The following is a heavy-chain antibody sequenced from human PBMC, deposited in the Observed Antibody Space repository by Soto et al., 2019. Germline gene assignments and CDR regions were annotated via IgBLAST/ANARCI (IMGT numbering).Heavy chain of an antibody. J-gene: IGHJ6*02. CDR1: GFTFSSYG. CDR3: ARDREVAVAGKPDYYYYGMDV. D-gene: IGHD6-19*01. CDR2: IWYDGSNK. V-gene: IGHV3-33*01. Sequence: QVQLVESGGGVVQPGRSLRLSCAASGFTFSSYGMHWVRQAPGKGLEWVAVIWYDGSNKYYADSVKGRFTISRDNSKNKLYLQMNSLRAEDTAVYYCARDREVAVAGKPDYYYYGMDVWGQGTTVTVSS.